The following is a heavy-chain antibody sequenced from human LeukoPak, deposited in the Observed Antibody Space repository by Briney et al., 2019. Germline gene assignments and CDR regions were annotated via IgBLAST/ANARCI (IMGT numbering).Heavy chain of an antibody. J-gene: IGHJ4*02. V-gene: IGHV4-34*01. Sequence: PSETLSLTCAVYGGSFSGYYWSWIRQPPGKGLEWIGEINHSGSTNYNPSLKSRVTISVDTSKNQFSLKLSSVTAADTAVYYCARGGGYYYGSSGYYSYWGQGTLVTVSS. CDR2: INHSGST. CDR1: GGSFSGYY. CDR3: ARGGGYYYGSSGYYSY. D-gene: IGHD3-22*01.